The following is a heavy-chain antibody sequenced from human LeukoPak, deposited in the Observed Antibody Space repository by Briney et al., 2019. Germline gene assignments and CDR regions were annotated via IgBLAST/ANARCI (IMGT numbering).Heavy chain of an antibody. CDR1: GYAFTSYD. D-gene: IGHD3-3*01. J-gene: IGHJ4*02. CDR3: ARGWKYDFWSGYYNY. Sequence: ASVKVSCKASGYAFTSYDINWVRQATGQGLEWMGWMNPNSGNTGYAQKFQGRVTITRNTSISTAYMELSSLRSEDTAVYYCARGWKYDFWSGYYNYWGQGTLVTVSS. CDR2: MNPNSGNT. V-gene: IGHV1-8*03.